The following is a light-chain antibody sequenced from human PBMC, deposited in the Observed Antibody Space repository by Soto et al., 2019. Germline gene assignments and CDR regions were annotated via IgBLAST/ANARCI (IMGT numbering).Light chain of an antibody. CDR1: QGISSD. CDR3: QQYNSYWT. Sequence: IQLTQSPSSLSASVGDRVTITCRASQGISSDLAWYQQKPGKAPKLLIYAASTLQSGVPSRFSGSGSGTEFTLTISSLQPDDFATYYCQQYNSYWTFGQGTKVDI. CDR2: AAS. J-gene: IGKJ1*01. V-gene: IGKV1-9*01.